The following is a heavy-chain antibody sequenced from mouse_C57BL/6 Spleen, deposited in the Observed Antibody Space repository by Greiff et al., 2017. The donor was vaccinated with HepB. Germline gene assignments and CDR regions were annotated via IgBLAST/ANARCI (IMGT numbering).Heavy chain of an antibody. J-gene: IGHJ2*01. CDR1: GYAFSSYW. D-gene: IGHD2-5*01. CDR2: IYPGDGDT. Sequence: QVQLKESGAELVKPGASVKISCKASGYAFSSYWMNWVKQRPGKGLEWIGQIYPGDGDTNYNGKFKGKATLTADKSSSTAYMQLSSLTSEDSAVYFCARRSNPSFDYCGEGTTLTVSS. CDR3: ARRSNPSFDY. V-gene: IGHV1-80*01.